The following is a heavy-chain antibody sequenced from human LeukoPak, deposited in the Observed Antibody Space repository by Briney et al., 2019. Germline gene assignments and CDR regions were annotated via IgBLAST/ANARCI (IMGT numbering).Heavy chain of an antibody. CDR3: ARSGVDCSSTSCGLPFYYYYYMDV. CDR1: GYTFTDYY. CDR2: INPNSGGT. D-gene: IGHD2-2*01. V-gene: IGHV1-2*02. J-gene: IGHJ6*03. Sequence: ASVKVSCKASGYTFTDYYIHWVRQAPGQGLEWMGWINPNSGGTNYAQKLQGRVTMTTDTSTSTAYMELRSLRSDDTAVYYCARSGVDCSSTSCGLPFYYYYYMDVWGKGTTVTISS.